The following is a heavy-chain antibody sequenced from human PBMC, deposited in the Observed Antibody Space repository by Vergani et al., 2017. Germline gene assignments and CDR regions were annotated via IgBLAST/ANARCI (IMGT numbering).Heavy chain of an antibody. D-gene: IGHD2-15*01. Sequence: QLQLQESGPGLVKPSETLSLTCTVSGGSISSSSYYWGWIRQPPGKGLEWIGRIYYSGSTYYNPSLKSRVTISVDTSKNQFSLKLSSVTAADTAVYYCARYCSVGSCFNYWGQGTLVTVSS. J-gene: IGHJ4*02. CDR3: ARYCSVGSCFNY. CDR2: IYYSGST. V-gene: IGHV4-39*01. CDR1: GGSISSSSYY.